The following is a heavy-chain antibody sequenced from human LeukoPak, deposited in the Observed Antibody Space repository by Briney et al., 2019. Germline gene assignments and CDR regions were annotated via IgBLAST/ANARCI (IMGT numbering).Heavy chain of an antibody. CDR1: GGTFSSYA. D-gene: IGHD2-2*01. J-gene: IGHJ6*03. Sequence: GASVKVSCKASGGTFSSYAISWVRQAPGQGLEWMGGIIPIFGTANYAQKFQGRVTITADESTSTAYMELSSLRSEDTAVYYCARSRCSSTSCSPLAYYYYYYYMDVWGKGTTVTVSS. CDR3: ARSRCSSTSCSPLAYYYYYYYMDV. CDR2: IIPIFGTA. V-gene: IGHV1-69*13.